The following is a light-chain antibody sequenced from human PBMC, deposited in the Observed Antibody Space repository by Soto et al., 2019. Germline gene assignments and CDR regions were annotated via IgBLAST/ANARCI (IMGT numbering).Light chain of an antibody. J-gene: IGLJ1*01. CDR3: SSYTSSSTYV. CDR1: SSDVGGYNY. CDR2: DVS. Sequence: QSALTQPASVSGSPGQSITICCTGTSSDVGGYNYVSWYQQHPGKAPKIMIYDVSNRPSGVSNRFSGSKSGNTASLTISGLQAEDEADYYCSSYTSSSTYVFGTGTKLTVL. V-gene: IGLV2-14*01.